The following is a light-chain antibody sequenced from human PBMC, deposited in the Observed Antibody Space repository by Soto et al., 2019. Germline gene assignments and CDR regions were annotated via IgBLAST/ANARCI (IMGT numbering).Light chain of an antibody. Sequence: VFTPSPCTLSFFHSYRATLSSRATQRVTNNYLAWYQQKPGQAPRLLIYGASSRATGIPDRFSGSGSGTDFTLTISSLEPEDFAMYYCQQCGSSPPTFGQGTKVDIK. J-gene: IGKJ1*01. CDR1: QRVTNNY. CDR2: GAS. CDR3: QQCGSSPPT. V-gene: IGKV3-20*01.